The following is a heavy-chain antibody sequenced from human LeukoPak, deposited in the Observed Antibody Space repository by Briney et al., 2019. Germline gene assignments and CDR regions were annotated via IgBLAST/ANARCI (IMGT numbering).Heavy chain of an antibody. J-gene: IGHJ4*02. CDR3: ARTSSIAGSSSLGH. V-gene: IGHV1-69*13. CDR1: GGTFSSYA. Sequence: ASVKVSCKASGGTFSSYAISWVRQAPGQGLEWMGGIIPIFGTANYAQKFQGRVTITADESTSTAYMELSSLRSEDTAVYYCARTSSIAGSSSLGHWGQGTLVTVSS. CDR2: IIPIFGTA. D-gene: IGHD6-13*01.